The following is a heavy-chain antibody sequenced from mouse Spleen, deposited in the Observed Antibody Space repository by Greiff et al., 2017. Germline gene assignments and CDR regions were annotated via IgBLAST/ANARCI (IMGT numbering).Heavy chain of an antibody. CDR1: GYTFTDYW. V-gene: IGHV1-69*01. Sequence: QVQLQQPGAELVMPGASVKMSCKASGYTFTDYWMHWVKQRPGQGLEWIGAIDTSDSYTSYNQKFKGKATLTVDESSSTAYMQLSSLTSEDSAVYYCARETGTAMDYWGQGTSVTVSS. D-gene: IGHD4-1*01. CDR3: ARETGTAMDY. CDR2: IDTSDSYT. J-gene: IGHJ4*01.